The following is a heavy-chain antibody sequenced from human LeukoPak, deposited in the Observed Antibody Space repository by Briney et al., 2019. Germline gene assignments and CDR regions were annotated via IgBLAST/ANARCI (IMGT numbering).Heavy chain of an antibody. CDR1: GFTFDDYA. CDR2: ISWNSGSI. D-gene: IGHD3-22*01. V-gene: IGHV3-9*01. Sequence: TGGSLRLSCAASGFTFDDYAMHWVRQAPGKGLEWVSGISWNSGSIGYADSVKGRFTISRDNAKNSLYLQMNSLRAEDTALYYCAKDFDPARSGYYLDAFDIWGQGTMVTVSS. CDR3: AKDFDPARSGYYLDAFDI. J-gene: IGHJ3*02.